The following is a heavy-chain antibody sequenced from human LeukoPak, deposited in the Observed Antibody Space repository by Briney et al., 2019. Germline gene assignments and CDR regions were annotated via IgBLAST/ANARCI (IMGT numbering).Heavy chain of an antibody. J-gene: IGHJ4*02. D-gene: IGHD1-26*01. CDR1: GGSISSSSYY. Sequence: SSETLSPTCTVSGGSISSSSYYWGWIRQPPGKGLEWIGSIYYSGSTYYNPSLKSRVTISVDTSKNQFSLKLSSVTAADTAVYYCARYGRIDYWGQGTLVTVSS. CDR3: ARYGRIDY. V-gene: IGHV4-39*07. CDR2: IYYSGST.